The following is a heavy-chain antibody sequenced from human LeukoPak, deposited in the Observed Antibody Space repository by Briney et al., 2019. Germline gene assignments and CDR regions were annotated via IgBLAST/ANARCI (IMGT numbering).Heavy chain of an antibody. J-gene: IGHJ4*02. Sequence: GGSLRLSCAASGFTFSDYYMSWVRQAPGKGLEWVSYFGSSGGPIYYADSVKGRFTISRDNAKNSLYLQMNSLRAEDTAVYYCARAGYYYDSSGYFNWGQGTLVTVSS. CDR1: GFTFSDYY. CDR3: ARAGYYYDSSGYFN. CDR2: FGSSGGPI. D-gene: IGHD3-22*01. V-gene: IGHV3-11*04.